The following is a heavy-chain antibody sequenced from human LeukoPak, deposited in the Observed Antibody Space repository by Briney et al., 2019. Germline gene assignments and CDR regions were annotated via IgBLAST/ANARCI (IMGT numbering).Heavy chain of an antibody. Sequence: PGRSLRLSCAASGFTFSSYAIHWVRQAPGKGLEWVAVIAIDGINKFYADSVKGRVSLSRDNSKNTVYLQMSSLRVADTGVYYCGRGFSNWSLDYWGQGTLITV. V-gene: IGHV3-30-3*01. CDR2: IAIDGINK. CDR1: GFTFSSYA. D-gene: IGHD6-13*01. CDR3: GRGFSNWSLDY. J-gene: IGHJ4*02.